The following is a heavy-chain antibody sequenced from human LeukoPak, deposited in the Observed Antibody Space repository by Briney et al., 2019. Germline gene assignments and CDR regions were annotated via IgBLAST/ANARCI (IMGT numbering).Heavy chain of an antibody. D-gene: IGHD3-3*01. J-gene: IGHJ4*02. V-gene: IGHV3-74*01. CDR1: GFDFSSNW. Sequence: GGSLRLSCAASGFDFSSNWMHWVRHAPGQGLVWVSRIKGDGISTNYADSVKGRFTISRDIARNTLYLQMNSLRAEDTGVYYCAKDHYWSIDYWGRGTLVTVSS. CDR3: AKDHYWSIDY. CDR2: IKGDGIST.